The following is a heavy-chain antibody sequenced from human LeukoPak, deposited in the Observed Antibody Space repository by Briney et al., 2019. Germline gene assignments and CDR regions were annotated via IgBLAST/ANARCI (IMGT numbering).Heavy chain of an antibody. Sequence: SVKVSRKASGGTFSSYAISWVRQAPGQGLEWMGRIIPIFGTANYAQKFQGRVTITTDESTSTAYMKLSSLRSEDTAVYYCAREVVAVAGRGAFDIWGQGTMVTVSS. J-gene: IGHJ3*02. V-gene: IGHV1-69*05. CDR1: GGTFSSYA. D-gene: IGHD6-19*01. CDR2: IIPIFGTA. CDR3: AREVVAVAGRGAFDI.